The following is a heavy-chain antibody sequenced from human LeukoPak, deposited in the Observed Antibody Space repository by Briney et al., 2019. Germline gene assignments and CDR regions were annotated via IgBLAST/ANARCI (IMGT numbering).Heavy chain of an antibody. CDR2: MYNSGST. D-gene: IGHD4-17*01. CDR1: GGSISGSY. Sequence: SETLSLTCTVSGGSISGSYWSWIRQPPGKGLEWVAYMYNSGSTDYNPSLKSRVTISIDTSKNQFSLKLSSLTAADTAIYYCARGIESYGDYGYWGQGILVTVSS. V-gene: IGHV4-59*01. J-gene: IGHJ4*02. CDR3: ARGIESYGDYGY.